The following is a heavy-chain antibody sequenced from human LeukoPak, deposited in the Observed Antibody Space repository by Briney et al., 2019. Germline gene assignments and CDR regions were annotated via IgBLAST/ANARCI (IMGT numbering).Heavy chain of an antibody. CDR2: ISSSSSYI. Sequence: GGSLRLSCAASGFTFSIYSMNWVRQAPGKGLEWVSSISSSSSYIYYADSLKGRFTISRDNAKNSLYLQMNSLRPEDTAVYYCARDIILWDPWGQGTLVTVSS. CDR3: ARDIILWDP. V-gene: IGHV3-21*01. CDR1: GFTFSIYS. D-gene: IGHD3-10*01. J-gene: IGHJ5*02.